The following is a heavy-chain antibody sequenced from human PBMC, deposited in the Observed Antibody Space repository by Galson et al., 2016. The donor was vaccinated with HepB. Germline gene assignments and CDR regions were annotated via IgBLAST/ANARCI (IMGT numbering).Heavy chain of an antibody. D-gene: IGHD1-1*01. CDR1: GFTFSTSW. J-gene: IGHJ2*01. V-gene: IGHV3-74*01. CDR2: ISSDGSST. Sequence: SLRLSCAASGFTFSTSWMNWVRQVPGKGLVWVSRISSDGSSTNYADSVKGRFTISRDDAKNKLYLQMNSLRADDTAVYYCTRGRNWFYWYFDLWGRGTLVTVSS. CDR3: TRGRNWFYWYFDL.